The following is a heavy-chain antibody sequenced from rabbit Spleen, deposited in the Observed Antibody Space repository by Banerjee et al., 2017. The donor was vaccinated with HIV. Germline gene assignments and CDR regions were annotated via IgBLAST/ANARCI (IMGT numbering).Heavy chain of an antibody. V-gene: IGHV1S40*01. CDR2: IYAGSSGST. J-gene: IGHJ3*01. D-gene: IGHD4-1*01. CDR3: ARDLDGVIGWNFGW. CDR1: GFSFNSGYD. Sequence: QSLEESGGGLVKPGASLTLTCKASGFSFNSGYDMCWVRQAPGKGLEWIACIYAGSSGSTYSATWAKGRITISKTSSTTVTLQMTRLTAADTATYFCARDLDGVIGWNFGWWGQGTLVTVS.